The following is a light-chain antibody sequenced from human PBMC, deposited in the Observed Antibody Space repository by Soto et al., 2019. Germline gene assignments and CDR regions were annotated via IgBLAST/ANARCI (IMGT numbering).Light chain of an antibody. CDR2: EVT. Sequence: QSVLTQPASVSGSPGQSITIPCTGTSSDVGYYNYVSWYQQHPGKVPKLMIYEVTKRPSGVPDRFSGSKSGNTASLTVSGLQADDEADYYCSSYAGNNNDVFGTGTKVTVL. J-gene: IGLJ1*01. V-gene: IGLV2-8*01. CDR1: SSDVGYYNY. CDR3: SSYAGNNNDV.